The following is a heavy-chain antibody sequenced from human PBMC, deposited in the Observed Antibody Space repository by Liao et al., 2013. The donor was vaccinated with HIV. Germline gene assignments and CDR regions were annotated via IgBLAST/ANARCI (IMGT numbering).Heavy chain of an antibody. V-gene: IGHV4-61*02. CDR3: AREGWELPDYYYYMDV. CDR2: VYSSGST. J-gene: IGHJ6*03. D-gene: IGHD2-15*01. Sequence: QVQLQESGPGLVKPSQTLSLTCNVSGGSLSAGTYYWNWIRQPAGKGLEWIGRVYSSGSTNYNPSLKSRVTISVDTSKNQFSLKLSSVTAADTATYYCAREGWELPDYYYYMDVWGKGTTVTVSS. CDR1: GGSLSAGTYY.